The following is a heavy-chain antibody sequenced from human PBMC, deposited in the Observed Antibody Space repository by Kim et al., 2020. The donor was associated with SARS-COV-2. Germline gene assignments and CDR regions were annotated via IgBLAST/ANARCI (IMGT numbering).Heavy chain of an antibody. CDR3: ARRSHEKRDWYFDL. Sequence: SETLSLTCTVSGGSISSYYWSWIRQPPGKGLEWIGYIYYSGSTNYNPSLKSRVTISVDTSKNQFSLKLSSVTAADTAVYYCARRSHEKRDWYFDLWGRGT. J-gene: IGHJ2*01. V-gene: IGHV4-59*08. CDR2: IYYSGST. CDR1: GGSISSYY.